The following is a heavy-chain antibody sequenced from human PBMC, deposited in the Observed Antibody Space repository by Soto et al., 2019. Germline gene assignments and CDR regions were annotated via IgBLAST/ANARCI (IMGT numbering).Heavy chain of an antibody. Sequence: GGSLRLSCAGSRFTFSSYAMHWVRQAPGKGLEWVSVISPDGSDTFYAESVKGRFTISRDNSKNTMYVQMNSLRPEDTAIYYCARDGGSPGNYHSASDLWGQGTMVTVSS. J-gene: IGHJ3*01. V-gene: IGHV3-30*04. CDR3: ARDGGSPGNYHSASDL. D-gene: IGHD1-7*01. CDR1: RFTFSSYA. CDR2: ISPDGSDT.